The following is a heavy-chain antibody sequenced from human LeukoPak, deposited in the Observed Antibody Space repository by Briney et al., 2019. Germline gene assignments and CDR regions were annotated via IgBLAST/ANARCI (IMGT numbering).Heavy chain of an antibody. D-gene: IGHD7-27*01. CDR2: IYYSGST. CDR1: GGSISSSSYY. V-gene: IGHV4-39*07. J-gene: IGHJ4*02. CDR3: ARTPAWGSTYFDY. Sequence: SETLSLTCTVSGGSISSSSYYWGWIRQPPGTGLEWIGNIYYSGSTYYNPSLKSRVTRSLDMSKNQFSLKLSSVTAADTAVYYCARTPAWGSTYFDYWGQGTLVTVSS.